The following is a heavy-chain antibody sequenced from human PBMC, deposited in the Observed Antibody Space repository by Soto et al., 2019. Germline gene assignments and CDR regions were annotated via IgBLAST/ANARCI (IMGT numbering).Heavy chain of an antibody. Sequence: QVQLQESGPGLVKPSETLSLTCTVSSDSISSYYWSGIRQPPGKRLEWIGYISYSGSTDYNPSLKSRVTISGDTSKNQFSLKVSSVTAADTAVYYCARGTSWQLPFDYWGQGTLVTVSS. D-gene: IGHD6-13*01. J-gene: IGHJ4*02. CDR2: ISYSGST. V-gene: IGHV4-59*01. CDR1: SDSISSYY. CDR3: ARGTSWQLPFDY.